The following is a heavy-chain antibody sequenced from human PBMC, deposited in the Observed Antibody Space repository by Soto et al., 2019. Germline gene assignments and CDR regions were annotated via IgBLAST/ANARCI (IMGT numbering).Heavy chain of an antibody. Sequence: GASVKVSCKASGYTFTGYYMHWVRHAPGQGLEWMGWINPNSGGTNYAQKFQGWVTMTRDTSISTAYMELSRLRSDDTAVYYCATTRGVDDDDSSGYYHHAFDIPGQGTMVTV. CDR2: INPNSGGT. CDR3: ATTRGVDDDDSSGYYHHAFDI. J-gene: IGHJ3*02. CDR1: GYTFTGYY. D-gene: IGHD3-22*01. V-gene: IGHV1-2*04.